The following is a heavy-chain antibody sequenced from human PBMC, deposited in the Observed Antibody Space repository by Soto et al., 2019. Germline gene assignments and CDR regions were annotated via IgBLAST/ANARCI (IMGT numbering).Heavy chain of an antibody. V-gene: IGHV3-23*01. CDR2: LSGSGGTT. D-gene: IGHD3-10*01. CDR3: AKQRADYGSGADTFYFDS. Sequence: GGSLRLSCTVSGVTFSNYAMNWVRQAPGKGLEWVSSLSGSGGTTYYADSVKGRFIISRDNSKNTLYLLMNSLRAEDTALYYCAKQRADYGSGADTFYFDSWRQRALVTVSS. CDR1: GVTFSNYA. J-gene: IGHJ4*02.